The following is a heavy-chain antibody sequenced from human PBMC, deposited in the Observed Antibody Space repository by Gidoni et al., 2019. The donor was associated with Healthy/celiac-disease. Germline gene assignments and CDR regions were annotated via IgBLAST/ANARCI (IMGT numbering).Heavy chain of an antibody. D-gene: IGHD6-19*01. Sequence: EVQLLESGGGLVQPGGSLRISCAAFGFPFSSYWRSWVRQAPGKGLEWVANIKKDGSEKYYVDAVKGRYTISRDNAKNSLYLQMNSLRAEDTAVYYGAREGQWLVGVFDYWGQGTLVTVSS. J-gene: IGHJ4*02. CDR2: IKKDGSEK. CDR1: GFPFSSYW. V-gene: IGHV3-7*01. CDR3: AREGQWLVGVFDY.